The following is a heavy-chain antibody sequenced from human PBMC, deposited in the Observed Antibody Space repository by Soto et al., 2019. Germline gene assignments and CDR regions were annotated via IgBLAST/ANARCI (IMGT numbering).Heavy chain of an antibody. D-gene: IGHD6-19*01. CDR2: ISFDGSKT. CDR3: AKETITVAGPGLDY. J-gene: IGHJ4*02. CDR1: GFTFSTYG. V-gene: IGHV3-30*18. Sequence: QVQLVESGGGVVQPGRSRRLSCAASGFTFSTYGMHWVRQAPGKGLEWVALISFDGSKTYYADSVKGRFTVSRDNSRNMVYLHMNSLRADDSAMYSCAKETITVAGPGLDYWGQGTLVTVSS.